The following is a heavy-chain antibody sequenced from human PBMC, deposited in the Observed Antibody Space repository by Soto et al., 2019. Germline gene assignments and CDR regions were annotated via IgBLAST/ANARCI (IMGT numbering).Heavy chain of an antibody. CDR2: IIPIFGTA. V-gene: IGHV1-69*13. CDR1: GGTFSSYA. CDR3: ARGASSGWHGRCIGRDYYYYYGMDV. D-gene: IGHD6-19*01. Sequence: ASVKVSCKASGGTFSSYAISWVRQAPGQGLEWMGGIIPIFGTANYAQKFQGRVTITADESTSTAYMELSSLRSEDTAVYYCARGASSGWHGRCIGRDYYYYYGMDVWGQGTPVTVYS. J-gene: IGHJ6*02.